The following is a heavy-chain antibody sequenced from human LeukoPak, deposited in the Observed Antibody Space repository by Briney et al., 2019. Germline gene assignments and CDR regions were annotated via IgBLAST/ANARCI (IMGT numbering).Heavy chain of an antibody. D-gene: IGHD3-3*01. CDR1: GGSISRHY. Sequence: SGTLSLTCNVSGGSISRHYWTWIRQPPGKGLEWIGNILYSGKTHYNPSLKSRVTISVDTSKNQFSLKLSSVTAADTAVYYCARGRRYYDFWSGNFDYWGQGTLVTVSS. V-gene: IGHV4-59*11. CDR3: ARGRRYYDFWSGNFDY. CDR2: ILYSGKT. J-gene: IGHJ4*02.